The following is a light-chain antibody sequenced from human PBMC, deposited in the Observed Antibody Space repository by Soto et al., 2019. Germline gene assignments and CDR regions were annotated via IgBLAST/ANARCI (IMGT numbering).Light chain of an antibody. CDR1: RSTIGNNY. J-gene: IGLJ1*01. V-gene: IGLV1-51*02. CDR2: ENN. CDR3: GTWDSSLSGGV. Sequence: QSVLTQPPLLSAAAPQPGTISCSGTRSTIGNNYVSWYQQLPGTAPKLLIYENNKRPSGIPDRFSGSKSGTSATLGITGLQTGDEADYYCGTWDSSLSGGVFGTGTKVTVL.